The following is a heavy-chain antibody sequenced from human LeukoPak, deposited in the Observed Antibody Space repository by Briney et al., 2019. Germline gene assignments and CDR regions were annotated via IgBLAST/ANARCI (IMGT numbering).Heavy chain of an antibody. CDR2: IYSGGST. D-gene: IGHD1-26*01. Sequence: GGSLRLSCAASGFTVSSNYMSWVRQAPGKGLEWVSVIYSGGSTYYADSVKGRFTISRDNAKNTLYLQMNSLRAEDTAVYYCARDAYYSFDNWGQGILVTVSS. V-gene: IGHV3-66*01. CDR1: GFTVSSNY. J-gene: IGHJ4*02. CDR3: ARDAYYSFDN.